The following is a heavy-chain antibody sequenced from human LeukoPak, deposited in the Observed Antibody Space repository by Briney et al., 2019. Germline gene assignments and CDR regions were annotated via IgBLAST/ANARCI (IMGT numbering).Heavy chain of an antibody. Sequence: ASVKVSCKASGYTFTSYAMHWVRQAPGQRLEWMGWINAGNGNTKYSQKFQGRVTITRDTSASTAYMELSSLRSEDTAVYYCARDLPYYYDSSGYYVAFDIWGQETMVTVSS. CDR1: GYTFTSYA. V-gene: IGHV1-3*01. D-gene: IGHD3-22*01. CDR2: INAGNGNT. CDR3: ARDLPYYYDSSGYYVAFDI. J-gene: IGHJ3*02.